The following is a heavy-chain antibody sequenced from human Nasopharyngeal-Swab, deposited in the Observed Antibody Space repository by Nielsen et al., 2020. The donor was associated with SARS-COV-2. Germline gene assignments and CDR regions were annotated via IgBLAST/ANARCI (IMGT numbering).Heavy chain of an antibody. CDR2: IYYSGST. D-gene: IGHD5-12*01. CDR3: ASKRGYSGYEFDY. V-gene: IGHV4-59*01. J-gene: IGHJ4*02. Sequence: WIRQPPGKRLEWIGYIYYSGSTNYNPSLKSRVTISVDTSKNQFSLKLSSVTAADTAVYYCASKRGYSGYEFDYWGQGTLVTVSS.